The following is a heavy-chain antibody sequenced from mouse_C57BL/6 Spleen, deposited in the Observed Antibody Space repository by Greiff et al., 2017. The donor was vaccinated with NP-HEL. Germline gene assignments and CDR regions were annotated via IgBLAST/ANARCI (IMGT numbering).Heavy chain of an antibody. CDR2: IYPGDGDT. Sequence: VKLMESGPELVKPGASVKISCKASGYAFSSSWMNWVKQRPGKGLEWIGRIYPGDGDTNYNGKFKGKATLTADKSSSTAYMQLSSLTSEDSAVYFCARYGTKGFYYFDYWGQGTTLTVSS. D-gene: IGHD3-3*01. CDR1: GYAFSSSW. J-gene: IGHJ2*01. CDR3: ARYGTKGFYYFDY. V-gene: IGHV1-82*01.